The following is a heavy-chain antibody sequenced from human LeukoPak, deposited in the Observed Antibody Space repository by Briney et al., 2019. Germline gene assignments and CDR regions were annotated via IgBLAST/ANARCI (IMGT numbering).Heavy chain of an antibody. CDR2: ISSSSSYI. J-gene: IGHJ6*02. V-gene: IGHV3-21*01. Sequence: GGSLRLSCAASGFTSSSYSMNWVRQAPGKGLEWVSSISSSSSYIYYADSVKGRFTISRDNAKNSLYLQVNSLRAEDTAVYYCARDGSETTVTTFYYYGMDVWGQGTTVTVSS. D-gene: IGHD4-17*01. CDR3: ARDGSETTVTTFYYYGMDV. CDR1: GFTSSSYS.